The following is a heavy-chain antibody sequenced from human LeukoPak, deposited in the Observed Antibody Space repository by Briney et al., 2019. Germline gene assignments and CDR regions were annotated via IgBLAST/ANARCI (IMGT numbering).Heavy chain of an antibody. CDR2: ISPYNGDT. V-gene: IGHV1-18*01. J-gene: IGHJ6*03. CDR1: GYTFTTYG. D-gene: IGHD4-11*01. Sequence: ASVKVSCKASGYTFTTYGISWVRQPPGQGLEWVGWISPYNGDTNYAQKLQGRVTMTTDTPPSTAYLELRSLRADDTAVYFCARGPSFSNSLYYYYYMDVWAKGTAVTVSS. CDR3: ARGPSFSNSLYYYYYMDV.